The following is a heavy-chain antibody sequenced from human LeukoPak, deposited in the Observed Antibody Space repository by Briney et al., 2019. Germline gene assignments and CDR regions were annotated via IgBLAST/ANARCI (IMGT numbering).Heavy chain of an antibody. CDR2: IYSDNT. J-gene: IGHJ4*02. Sequence: GGSLRLSCTVSGFTVSTNSMSWVRQAPGKGLEWVSFIYSDNTHYSDSVKGRFTISRDNSKNTLYPQMNSLRAEDTAVYYCAKDRGSSWSGVYWGQGTLVTVSS. CDR1: GFTVSTNS. V-gene: IGHV3-53*01. D-gene: IGHD6-13*01. CDR3: AKDRGSSWSGVY.